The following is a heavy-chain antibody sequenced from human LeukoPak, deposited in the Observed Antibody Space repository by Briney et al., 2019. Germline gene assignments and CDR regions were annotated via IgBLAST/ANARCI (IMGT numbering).Heavy chain of an antibody. D-gene: IGHD5-24*01. V-gene: IGHV3-21*01. CDR3: ARTVEGHFDF. J-gene: IGHJ4*02. CDR2: ISTAGNLI. CDR1: AFTFKTYT. Sequence: GGSLRFSCVASAFTFKTYTLNWVRQTPGKGLEWVSYISTAGNLINYADSVRGRFTISRDNAKNSLYLYMSSLTPEDTAVYYCARTVEGHFDFRGQGTLVTVSS.